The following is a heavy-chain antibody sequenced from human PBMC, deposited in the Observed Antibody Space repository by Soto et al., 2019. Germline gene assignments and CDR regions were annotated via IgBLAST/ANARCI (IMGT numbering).Heavy chain of an antibody. CDR2: IIPIFGTA. Sequence: QVQLVQSGAEVKKPGSSVTVSCKASGGTFSSYAISWLRQAPGQGLEWMGGIIPIFGTANYAQKFQGRVTITAEESTSTAYMELSSLRSEYAAGDYCARGSSGSLTYYYYGMDVWGQGTTVTVSS. CDR1: GGTFSSYA. CDR3: ARGSSGSLTYYYYGMDV. J-gene: IGHJ6*02. V-gene: IGHV1-69*01. D-gene: IGHD1-26*01.